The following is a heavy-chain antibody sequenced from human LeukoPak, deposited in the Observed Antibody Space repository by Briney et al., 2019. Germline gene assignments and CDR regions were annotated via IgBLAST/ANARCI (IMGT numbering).Heavy chain of an antibody. Sequence: PGGSLRLSCAASGFTFRNYNMNWVRQAPGKGLEWVSSISESSSFIQYADSLKGRFAISRDNAKNSLYLQMNSLRAEDTAVYYCARQRGYCSSGVCRGWFDPWGQGTLVTVSS. CDR1: GFTFRNYN. CDR2: ISESSSFI. V-gene: IGHV3-21*01. D-gene: IGHD2-8*01. CDR3: ARQRGYCSSGVCRGWFDP. J-gene: IGHJ5*02.